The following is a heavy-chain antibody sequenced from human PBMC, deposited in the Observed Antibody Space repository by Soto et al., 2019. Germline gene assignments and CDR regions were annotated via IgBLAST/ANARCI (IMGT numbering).Heavy chain of an antibody. CDR1: GGSISGIIYY. J-gene: IGHJ4*02. D-gene: IGHD4-17*01. CDR2: IYYSGST. V-gene: IGHV4-39*07. CDR3: ARSQTTVTSYDY. Sequence: SETLSLTCTVSGGSISGIIYYWGWIRQPPGKGLEWIGNIYYSGSTYYNPSLKSRVTISVDTSKNQFSLKLNSMTAADTAVYYCARSQTTVTSYDYSGQGTLVTVSS.